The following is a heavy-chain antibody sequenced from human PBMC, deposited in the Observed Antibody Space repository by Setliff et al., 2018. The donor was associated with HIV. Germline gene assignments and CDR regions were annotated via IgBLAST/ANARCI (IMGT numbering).Heavy chain of an antibody. CDR2: MNPNSGNT. CDR3: ARGIRTYYYGSGSPFDY. D-gene: IGHD3-10*01. J-gene: IGHJ4*02. V-gene: IGHV1-8*03. Sequence: SVKVSCKASGYTFTNSDINWVRQATGQGLEWMGWMNPNSGNTGYAQKFQGRVTITADESTSTAYMELSSLRSEDTAVYYCARGIRTYYYGSGSPFDYWGQGTLVTVSS. CDR1: GYTFTNSD.